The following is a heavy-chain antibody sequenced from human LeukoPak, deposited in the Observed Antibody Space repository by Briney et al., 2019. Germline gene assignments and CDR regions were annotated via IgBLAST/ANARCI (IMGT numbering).Heavy chain of an antibody. CDR1: GGSISSYY. V-gene: IGHV4-59*08. D-gene: IGHD5-24*01. CDR2: IYYSGST. CDR3: ARGRWLQLPDY. J-gene: IGHJ4*02. Sequence: PSETLSLTCTVSGGSISSYYWSWIRQPPGKGLERIGFIYYSGSTNYNPSLKSRVTISVDTSKNQFSLKLSSVTAADTAVYYCARGRWLQLPDYWGQGTLVTVSP.